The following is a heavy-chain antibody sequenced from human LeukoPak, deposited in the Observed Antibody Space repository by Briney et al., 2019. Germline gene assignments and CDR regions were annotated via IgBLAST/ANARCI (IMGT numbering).Heavy chain of an antibody. D-gene: IGHD2-15*01. J-gene: IGHJ4*02. CDR2: ISGSGGST. CDR1: GFTFSSNA. CDR3: ARVHGPCSGGSCYQIHAYYFDY. Sequence: SGGSLRLSCAASGFTFSSNAMSWVRQAPGKGLEWVSAISGSGGSTYYADSVKGRFTISRDNAKNSLYLQMNSLRAEDTAVYYCARVHGPCSGGSCYQIHAYYFDYWGQGTLVTVSS. V-gene: IGHV3-23*01.